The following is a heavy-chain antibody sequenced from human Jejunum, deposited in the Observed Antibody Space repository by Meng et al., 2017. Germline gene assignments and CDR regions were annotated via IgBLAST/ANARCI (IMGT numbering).Heavy chain of an antibody. CDR2: SRTKASGYTT. V-gene: IGHV3-72*01. CDR1: GLTFSDHL. J-gene: IGHJ4*02. CDR3: AGGRPGSAPFDY. Sequence: VELVESGGGLGQPGGSLRLSCEVFGLTFSDHLMDWVRQAPGKGLEWVGRSRTKASGYTTEYAASVRGRLTVSRHDSENLVFLQMNSLKAEDTAVYYCAGGRPGSAPFDYWGRGTLVTVSS. D-gene: IGHD1-26*01.